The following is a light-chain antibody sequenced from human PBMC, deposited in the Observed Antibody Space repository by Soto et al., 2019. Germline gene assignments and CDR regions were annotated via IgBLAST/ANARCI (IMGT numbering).Light chain of an antibody. CDR1: QNFGSTY. CDR2: GAS. CDR3: QQYGRSPTT. Sequence: EVVLTQSPDTLSLSPVERATLSFRASQNFGSTYLAWYPQKRGQAPRFLIYGASSRATGIPDRFSGSGSGTDFTLTISRLEPEDFAVYYCQQYGRSPTTCGQGTKGDIK. J-gene: IGKJ1*01. V-gene: IGKV3-20*01.